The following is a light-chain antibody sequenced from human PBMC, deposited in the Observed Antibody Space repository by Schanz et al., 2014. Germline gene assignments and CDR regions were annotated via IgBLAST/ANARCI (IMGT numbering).Light chain of an antibody. CDR1: QSVSSN. J-gene: IGKJ4*01. CDR2: GAS. V-gene: IGKV3-15*01. Sequence: EIVLTQSPGTLSLSPGERATLSCRASQSVSSNLAWHQQKPGQGPRLLIYGASTRATGIPVRFSGSGSGTEFTLTISSQQSEDFAVYYCQQYNNWPLTFGGGTKVEI. CDR3: QQYNNWPLT.